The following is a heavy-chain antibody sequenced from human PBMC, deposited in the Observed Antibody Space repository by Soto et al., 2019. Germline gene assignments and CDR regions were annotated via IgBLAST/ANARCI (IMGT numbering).Heavy chain of an antibody. CDR2: SNAGNGNT. J-gene: IGHJ4*02. Sequence: QVQLVQSGAEEKKPGASVKVSCKASGYTFTSYAMHWVRQAPGQRLEWMGWSNAGNGNTKYSQKFQGRVTITRDTSASTAYMELSSLRSEDTAVYYGARSIVVGTALDYWGQGTLVTVSS. CDR1: GYTFTSYA. D-gene: IGHD2-21*02. CDR3: ARSIVVGTALDY. V-gene: IGHV1-3*05.